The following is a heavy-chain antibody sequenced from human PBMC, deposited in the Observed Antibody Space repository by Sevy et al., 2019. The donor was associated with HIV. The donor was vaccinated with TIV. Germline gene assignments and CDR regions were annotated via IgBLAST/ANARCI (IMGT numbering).Heavy chain of an antibody. Sequence: GGSLRLSCAASGFTFSSYGMHWVRQAPGKGLEWVAVISYDGSNKYYADSVKGRFTISRDNSENTLYLQMNSLRAEDTAVYYCAKGYNYYDSSGLFDYWGQGTLVTVSS. CDR1: GFTFSSYG. V-gene: IGHV3-30*18. J-gene: IGHJ4*02. CDR2: ISYDGSNK. D-gene: IGHD3-22*01. CDR3: AKGYNYYDSSGLFDY.